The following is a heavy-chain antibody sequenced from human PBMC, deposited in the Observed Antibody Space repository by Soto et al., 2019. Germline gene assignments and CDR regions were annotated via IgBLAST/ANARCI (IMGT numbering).Heavy chain of an antibody. V-gene: IGHV3-21*01. Sequence: VGSLRISCAASGFTFSSYSMNWVRQAPGKGLEWVSSISSSSSSYIYYADSVKGRFTISRDNAKNSLYLQMNSLRAEDTAVYYCARVYCSSTSCYGALDYWGQGTLVTVSS. J-gene: IGHJ4*02. CDR3: ARVYCSSTSCYGALDY. D-gene: IGHD2-2*01. CDR2: ISSSSSSYI. CDR1: GFTFSSYS.